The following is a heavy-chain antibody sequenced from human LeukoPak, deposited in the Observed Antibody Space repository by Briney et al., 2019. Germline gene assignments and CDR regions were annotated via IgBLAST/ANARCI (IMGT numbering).Heavy chain of an antibody. J-gene: IGHJ4*02. Sequence: GGSLRLSCAASGFTVSSNYMSWVRQAPGKGLEWVSVIYSGGSTYYADSVKGRFTISRDNSKNTLYLQMNSLRAADTAVYYCARLDYGDYVGYWGQGTLVTVSS. CDR3: ARLDYGDYVGY. V-gene: IGHV3-53*01. CDR2: IYSGGST. D-gene: IGHD4-17*01. CDR1: GFTVSSNY.